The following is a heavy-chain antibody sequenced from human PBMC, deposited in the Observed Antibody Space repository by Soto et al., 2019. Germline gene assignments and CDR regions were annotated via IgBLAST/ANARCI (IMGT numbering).Heavy chain of an antibody. Sequence: QVQLQQWGAGLLKPSETLSLTCAVYGGSFSGYYWSWIRQPPGKVLEWIGEINHSGSTNYNPSLKGLGTMSGDTSKHQGSRKPSSVTAADTTVYYCARVPPELRYCTNGVCYKRPFYYYSYMDVWGKGTTVTVSS. D-gene: IGHD2-8*01. J-gene: IGHJ6*03. CDR3: ARVPPELRYCTNGVCYKRPFYYYSYMDV. CDR1: GGSFSGYY. CDR2: INHSGST. V-gene: IGHV4-34*01.